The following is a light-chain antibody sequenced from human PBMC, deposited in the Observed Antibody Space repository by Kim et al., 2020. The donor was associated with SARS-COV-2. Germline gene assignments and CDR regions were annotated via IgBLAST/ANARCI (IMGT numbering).Light chain of an antibody. CDR2: GAS. J-gene: IGKJ2*01. CDR3: LQHHTSPYT. Sequence: SASVGDRATITCRSSHDISDHLGWLPQNPAKVPKRLIYGASSLQSGVPSRFSGSGSGTEFTLTISGLQPEDFATYFCLQHHTSPYTFGQGTKLEI. CDR1: HDISDH. V-gene: IGKV1-17*03.